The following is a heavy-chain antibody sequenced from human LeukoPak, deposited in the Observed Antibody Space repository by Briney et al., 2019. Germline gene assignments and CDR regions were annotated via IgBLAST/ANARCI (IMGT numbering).Heavy chain of an antibody. CDR1: GGTFSSYA. J-gene: IGHJ6*02. CDR2: IIPIFGTA. D-gene: IGHD3-22*01. Sequence: GASVKVSCKASGGTFSSYAISWVRQAPGQGLEWMGGIIPIFGTANYAQKFQGRVTITADESTSTAYMELSSLRSEDTAVYYCARCYDSSGSYYYYGMDVWAKGPRSPSP. CDR3: ARCYDSSGSYYYYGMDV. V-gene: IGHV1-69*13.